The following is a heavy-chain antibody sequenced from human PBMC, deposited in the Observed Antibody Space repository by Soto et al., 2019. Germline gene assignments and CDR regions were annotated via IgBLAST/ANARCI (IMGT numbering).Heavy chain of an antibody. CDR1: GYTFTSYW. Sequence: GESLKISCKGSGYTFTSYWIGWVRQTPGKGLEWMGLICPGDSDTRYSPSFQGQVTISADKSASTAYLQWSSLKASDTALYYCATRANSHAYFHFWGQGTLVTVSS. V-gene: IGHV5-51*01. D-gene: IGHD1-26*01. J-gene: IGHJ4*02. CDR3: ATRANSHAYFHF. CDR2: ICPGDSDT.